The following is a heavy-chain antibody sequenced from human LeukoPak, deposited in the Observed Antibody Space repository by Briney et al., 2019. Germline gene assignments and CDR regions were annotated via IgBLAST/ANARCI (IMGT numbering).Heavy chain of an antibody. V-gene: IGHV4-4*07. D-gene: IGHD1-26*01. CDR2: IHTSGNI. CDR1: GGSISNYY. Sequence: SETLSLTCTVSGGSISNYYWSWIRQPAGKGPEWIGRIHTSGNILYNPSLKSRLTMSVDTSKNQFSLNLRSVTAADTALYYCAGGPPLGATRFDNWGQGNLVSVSS. J-gene: IGHJ4*02. CDR3: AGGPPLGATRFDN.